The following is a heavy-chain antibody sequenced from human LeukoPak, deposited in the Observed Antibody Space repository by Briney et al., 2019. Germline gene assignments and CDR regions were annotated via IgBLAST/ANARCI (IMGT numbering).Heavy chain of an antibody. V-gene: IGHV1-2*02. J-gene: IGHJ4*02. D-gene: IGHD5-18*01. CDR2: INPNSGGT. Sequence: ASVKVSCKASGYTFTGYYMHWVRQAPGQGREWMGWINPNSGGTNYAQKFQGRVTMTRDTSISTAYMELSRLRSDDTAVYYCARGGALDTAMNFDYWGQGTLVTVSS. CDR3: ARGGALDTAMNFDY. CDR1: GYTFTGYY.